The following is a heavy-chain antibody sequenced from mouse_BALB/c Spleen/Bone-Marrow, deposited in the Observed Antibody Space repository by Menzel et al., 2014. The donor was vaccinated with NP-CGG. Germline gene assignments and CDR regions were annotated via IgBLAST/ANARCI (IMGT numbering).Heavy chain of an antibody. Sequence: VQLQQSGPELVKPGASVKISCKASGYTFTAYNIHWVKQSHGKSLEWIGYIYPYNGGTGYNQKFKSKATLTVDNSSSTAYMELRSLASEDSAVYYCARSYYYGSGFGWFAYWGQGTLVTVSA. CDR1: GYTFTAYN. D-gene: IGHD1-1*01. CDR3: ARSYYYGSGFGWFAY. J-gene: IGHJ3*01. CDR2: IYPYNGGT. V-gene: IGHV1S29*02.